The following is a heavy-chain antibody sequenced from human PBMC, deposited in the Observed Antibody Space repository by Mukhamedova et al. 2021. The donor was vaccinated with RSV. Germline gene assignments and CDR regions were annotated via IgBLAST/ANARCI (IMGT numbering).Heavy chain of an antibody. CDR2: IYSGGSST. J-gene: IGHJ5*02. Sequence: GKGLEWVSVIYSGGSSTYYADSVKGRFTISRDNSKNTLYLQMNSLRAEDTAVYYCAKSSIPRIARTWFDPWGQGTLVTVSS. V-gene: IGHV3-23*03. CDR3: AKSSIPRIARTWFDP. D-gene: IGHD1-14*01.